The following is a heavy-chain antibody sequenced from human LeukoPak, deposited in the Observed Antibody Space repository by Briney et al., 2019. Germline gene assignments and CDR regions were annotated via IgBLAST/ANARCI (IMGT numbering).Heavy chain of an antibody. CDR3: ARESMVRGVTYFDY. Sequence: SETLSLTCTVSGGSISGYYWNWIRQPAGKGLEWVGRIYSSGSTNYNPSLKSRVTMSDDTSKNQFSLKLSSVTAADTAVYYCARESMVRGVTYFDYWGQGTLVTVSS. CDR2: IYSSGST. V-gene: IGHV4-4*07. J-gene: IGHJ4*02. CDR1: GGSISGYY. D-gene: IGHD3-10*01.